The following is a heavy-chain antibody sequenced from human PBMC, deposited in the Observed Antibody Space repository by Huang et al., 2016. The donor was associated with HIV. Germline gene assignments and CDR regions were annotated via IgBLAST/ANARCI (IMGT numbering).Heavy chain of an antibody. J-gene: IGHJ4*02. V-gene: IGHV1-18*01. Sequence: QIELQQSGTEVKEPVASLRVPCQTSGYTFVNFAISGVRQATGHGLEWLGGIRPKTGGNDYEQNFLGRVTRTTDTATNTAVLEVRSLGCDAWATYFCARGGSIRAPHAYSRAYLDSWGQGTLVAVSS. CDR2: IRPKTGGN. CDR3: ARGGSIRAPHAYSRAYLDS. D-gene: IGHD3-16*01. CDR1: GYTFVNFA.